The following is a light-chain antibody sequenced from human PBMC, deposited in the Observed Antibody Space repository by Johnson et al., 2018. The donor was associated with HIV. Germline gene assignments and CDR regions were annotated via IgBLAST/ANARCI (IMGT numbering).Light chain of an antibody. CDR2: DNN. J-gene: IGLJ1*01. CDR1: SSNIGNNY. CDR3: GTWDSSLSAFNYV. V-gene: IGLV1-51*01. Sequence: VLTQPPSVSAAPGQKVTISCSGSSSNIGNNYVSWYQQLPVTAPKLLIYDNNKRPSGIPDRFSGSKSGTSATLGITGLQTGDEADDYCGTWDSSLSAFNYVFGTGTKVTVL.